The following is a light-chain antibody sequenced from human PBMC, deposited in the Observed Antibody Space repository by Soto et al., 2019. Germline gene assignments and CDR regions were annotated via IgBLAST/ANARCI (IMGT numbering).Light chain of an antibody. CDR2: DAS. CDR3: QHRCDWPST. V-gene: IGKV3-11*01. J-gene: IGKJ4*01. CDR1: QSVGSY. Sequence: EIVLTQSPATLSLSPGDRAILSCRASQSVGSYLGWYQQRPGQAPRLLIYDASNRATGIPARFSGSGSGTVFTRTPSRLDPEGFAVYHCQHRCDWPSTLGGGTKAQIK.